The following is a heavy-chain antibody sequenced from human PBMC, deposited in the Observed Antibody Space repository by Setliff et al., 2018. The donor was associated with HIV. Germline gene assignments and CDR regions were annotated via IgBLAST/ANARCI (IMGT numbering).Heavy chain of an antibody. CDR3: ARGLDYYGSGSYLPLGY. CDR1: GGSFSGYY. CDR2: INHSGST. J-gene: IGHJ4*02. Sequence: SETLSLTCAGFGGSFSGYYWTWTRQPPGKGLEWIGEINHSGSTDYNPSLKSRVTISVDTSKRQFSLKLSSVTAADTAVYYCARGLDYYGSGSYLPLGYWGQGTLVTVSS. V-gene: IGHV4-34*01. D-gene: IGHD3-10*01.